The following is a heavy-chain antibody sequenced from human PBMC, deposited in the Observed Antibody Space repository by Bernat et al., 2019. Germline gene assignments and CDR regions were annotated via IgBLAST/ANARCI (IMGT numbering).Heavy chain of an antibody. V-gene: IGHV3-30*18. J-gene: IGHJ6*02. CDR3: AKDQARWGSSEPIPFGMDV. CDR1: GFTFSSYG. D-gene: IGHD3-16*01. Sequence: QVQLVESGGGVVQPGRSLRLSCAASGFTFSSYGMHWVRQAPGKGLEWVAVISYDGSNKYYADSVKGRFTISRDNSKNTLYLQMNSLRAEDTAVYYCAKDQARWGSSEPIPFGMDVWGQGTTVTVSS. CDR2: ISYDGSNK.